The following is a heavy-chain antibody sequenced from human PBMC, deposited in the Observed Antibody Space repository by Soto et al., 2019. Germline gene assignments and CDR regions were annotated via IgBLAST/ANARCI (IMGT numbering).Heavy chain of an antibody. CDR2: INHSGST. CDR1: GGSFSGYY. D-gene: IGHD6-6*01. Sequence: TSETLSLTCAVYGGSFSGYYWSWIRQPPGKGLEWIGEINHSGSTNYNPSLKSRVTISVDTSKNQFSLKLSSVTAADTAVYYCARALRGIAARRQKNYYFDYWGQGTLVTVSS. CDR3: ARALRGIAARRQKNYYFDY. V-gene: IGHV4-34*01. J-gene: IGHJ4*02.